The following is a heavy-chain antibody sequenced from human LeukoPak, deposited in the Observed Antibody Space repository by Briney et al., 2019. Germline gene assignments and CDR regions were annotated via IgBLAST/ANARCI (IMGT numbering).Heavy chain of an antibody. Sequence: ASVKVSCKASGYTFTGYYMHWVRQAPGQGLEWMGWINPNSGGTNYAQKFQGRVTMTRDTSISTAYMELSRLRSDDTAVYYCARDYYDSSGYPHHDAFDIWGQGTMVTVSS. CDR1: GYTFTGYY. V-gene: IGHV1-2*02. D-gene: IGHD3-22*01. CDR3: ARDYYDSSGYPHHDAFDI. J-gene: IGHJ3*02. CDR2: INPNSGGT.